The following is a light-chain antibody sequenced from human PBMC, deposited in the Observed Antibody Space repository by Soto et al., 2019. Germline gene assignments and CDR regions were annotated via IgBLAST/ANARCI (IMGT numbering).Light chain of an antibody. CDR3: HQYDSSPLT. V-gene: IGKV3-20*01. CDR2: GAS. CDR1: QSVSSSY. Sequence: EIVLTQSPGTLSSSPGERATLSCRASQSVSSSYLAWYRQKPGQAPRLLIYGASSRANGIPDRFSGSGPGTDFTLTISRLEPEDFAVYYCHQYDSSPLTCGGGTEVEIK. J-gene: IGKJ4*01.